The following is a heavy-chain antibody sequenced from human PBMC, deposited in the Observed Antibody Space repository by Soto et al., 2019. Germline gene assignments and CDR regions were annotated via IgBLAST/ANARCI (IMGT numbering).Heavy chain of an antibody. CDR2: ISYDGSNK. V-gene: IGHV3-30-3*01. D-gene: IGHD3-22*01. CDR1: GFTFSSYA. J-gene: IGHJ4*02. Sequence: GWSLRLSCAASGFTFSSYAMHWVRQAPGKGLEWVAVISYDGSNKYYADSVKGRFTISRDNSKNTLYLQMNSLRAEDTAVYYCASSYDSSAYFDYWGQGTLVTVSS. CDR3: ASSYDSSAYFDY.